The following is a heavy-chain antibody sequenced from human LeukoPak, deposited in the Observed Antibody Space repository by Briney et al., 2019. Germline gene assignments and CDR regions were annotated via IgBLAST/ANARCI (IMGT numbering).Heavy chain of an antibody. V-gene: IGHV1-18*04. Sequence: VSVMVSCKASGYTFTNYGISWVRQAPGQGLEWMAWISANNGETRYAQNLQGRVTMTTDTSTSTAYMELRSLRSDDTAVYYCARVPPSAHQLLSSDYWGQGTQVTVSS. CDR2: ISANNGET. CDR1: GYTFTNYG. J-gene: IGHJ4*02. D-gene: IGHD2-2*01. CDR3: ARVPPSAHQLLSSDY.